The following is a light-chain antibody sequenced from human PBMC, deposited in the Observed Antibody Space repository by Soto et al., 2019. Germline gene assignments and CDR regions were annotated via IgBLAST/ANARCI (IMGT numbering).Light chain of an antibody. CDR2: EVS. J-gene: IGLJ1*01. CDR1: SSDVGDYNY. Sequence: QSALTQPASVSGSPGQSITISCTGTSSDVGDYNYVSWYQQHPGKAPKLMIYEVSNRPSGVSNRFSGSKSGNTASLTISGLQAEDEADYFCGSYTGSIYVFGNGTKLTVL. CDR3: GSYTGSIYV. V-gene: IGLV2-14*01.